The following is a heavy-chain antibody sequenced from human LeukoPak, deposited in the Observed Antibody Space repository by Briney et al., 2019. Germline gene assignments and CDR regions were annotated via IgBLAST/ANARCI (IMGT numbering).Heavy chain of an antibody. CDR1: GFTFSSYW. V-gene: IGHV3-7*01. D-gene: IGHD3-3*01. CDR2: IKQDGSEK. Sequence: GGSLRLSCAASGFTFSSYWMSWVRQAPGKGLEWVANIKQDGSEKYHVDSVKGRFTISRDNAKNSLYLQMNSLRAEDTAVYYCARERYYDFWSGYSTEFDYWGQGTLVTVSS. J-gene: IGHJ4*02. CDR3: ARERYYDFWSGYSTEFDY.